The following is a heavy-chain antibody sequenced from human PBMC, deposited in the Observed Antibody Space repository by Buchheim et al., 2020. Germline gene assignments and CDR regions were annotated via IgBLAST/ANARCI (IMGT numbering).Heavy chain of an antibody. Sequence: QVQLVQSGAEVKKPGSSVKVSCKASGYTFTGYYMHWVRQAPGQGLEWMGWINPNSGGTNYAQKFQGWVTMTRDTSISTAYMELSRLRSDDTAVYYCARGPAAIPSFSAYYMDVWGKGTT. J-gene: IGHJ6*03. V-gene: IGHV1-2*04. CDR2: INPNSGGT. CDR1: GYTFTGYY. CDR3: ARGPAAIPSFSAYYMDV. D-gene: IGHD2-2*02.